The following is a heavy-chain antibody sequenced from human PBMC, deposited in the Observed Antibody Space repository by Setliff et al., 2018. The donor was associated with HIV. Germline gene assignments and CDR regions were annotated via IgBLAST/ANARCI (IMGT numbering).Heavy chain of an antibody. Sequence: SETLSLTCSVSGGSISSGSYYWSWIRQPAGKGLEWIGRIYNSGSTIYNPSLKSRVTLSLDTSKNQFSLKLSSVTAADTAMYYCARDPPGYGDSNDYWGQGTLVTVSS. CDR2: IYNSGST. CDR3: ARDPPGYGDSNDY. J-gene: IGHJ4*02. D-gene: IGHD4-17*01. CDR1: GGSISSGSYY. V-gene: IGHV4-61*02.